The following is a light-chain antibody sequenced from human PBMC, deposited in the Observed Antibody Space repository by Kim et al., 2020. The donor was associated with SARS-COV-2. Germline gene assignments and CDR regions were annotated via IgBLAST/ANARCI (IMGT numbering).Light chain of an antibody. CDR3: QPFKFFPPT. CDR1: QDIGTS. V-gene: IGKV1-13*02. Sequence: AIQLAQSPSSLSASVGDRVTITCRASQDIGTSLAWYRQRPGKAPQLLMEGTSTLESGVPSGFTGSGSGTDFILTISGLQPEDFATYYCQPFKFFPPTFGQGTKVDIK. J-gene: IGKJ1*01. CDR2: GTS.